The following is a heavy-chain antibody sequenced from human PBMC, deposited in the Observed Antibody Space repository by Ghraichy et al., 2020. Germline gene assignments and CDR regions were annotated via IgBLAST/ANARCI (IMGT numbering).Heavy chain of an antibody. D-gene: IGHD2-15*01. V-gene: IGHV4-39*01. CDR1: GGSISSSSYY. J-gene: IGHJ4*01. Sequence: SETLSLTCTVSGGSISSSSYYWGWIRQPPGKGLEWIGSINYSGSTYYNPSLKSRVTISVDTSKNQFSLKLSSVTAADTAVYYCARGYCSGGSCYSAYWGQEPWSPSPQ. CDR3: ARGYCSGGSCYSAY. CDR2: INYSGST.